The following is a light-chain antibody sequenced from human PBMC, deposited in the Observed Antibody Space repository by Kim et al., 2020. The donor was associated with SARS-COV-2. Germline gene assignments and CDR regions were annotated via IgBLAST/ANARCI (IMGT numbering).Light chain of an antibody. V-gene: IGKV3-20*01. Sequence: SPGERATLSCRASQSVNSAYLAWYQQKPGQAPRLLMSDTSRRATGTPDRFSGSESGTDFTLTISRLEPEDFAVYYCQQYHNFRWTFGQGTKVDIK. CDR1: QSVNSAY. CDR3: QQYHNFRWT. J-gene: IGKJ1*01. CDR2: DTS.